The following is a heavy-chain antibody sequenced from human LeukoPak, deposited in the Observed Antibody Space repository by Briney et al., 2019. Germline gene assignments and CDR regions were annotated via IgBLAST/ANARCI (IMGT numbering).Heavy chain of an antibody. CDR1: GYTFTSYY. Sequence: ASVKVSCKASGYTFTSYYMHWVRQAPGQGLEWMGIINPSGGSTSYAQKFQGRVTMTRDTSTSTVCMELSSLRSEDTAVYYCARDSLYYYDSSGYYPGFDYWGQGTLVTVSS. CDR2: INPSGGST. V-gene: IGHV1-46*01. CDR3: ARDSLYYYDSSGYYPGFDY. J-gene: IGHJ4*02. D-gene: IGHD3-22*01.